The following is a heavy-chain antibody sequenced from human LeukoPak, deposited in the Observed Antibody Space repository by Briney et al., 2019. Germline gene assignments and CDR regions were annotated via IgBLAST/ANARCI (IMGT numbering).Heavy chain of an antibody. CDR1: GFSFNSYA. CDR2: INNDGDST. Sequence: GGSLRLSCAASGFSFNSYAMSWVRQAPGKGLEWVSAINNDGDSTYSADSVKGRFTVSRDNSKNTLYLQMNSLRAEDAAVYYCAQQVEYCSSGNCYFTYWGEGTLVTVSS. CDR3: AQQVEYCSSGNCYFTY. J-gene: IGHJ1*01. D-gene: IGHD2-15*01. V-gene: IGHV3-23*01.